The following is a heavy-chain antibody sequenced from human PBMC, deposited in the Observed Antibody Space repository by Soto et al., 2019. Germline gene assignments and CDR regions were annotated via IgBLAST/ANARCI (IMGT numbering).Heavy chain of an antibody. Sequence: PGGSLRLSCAASGFTVSSNYMSWVRQAPGKGLEWVSVIYSGGSTYYADSVKGRFTISRDNSKNTLYLQMNSLRAEDTAVYYCARDSTSGGWSPYYYCGMDVWGQGTTVTVSS. D-gene: IGHD6-19*01. CDR3: ARDSTSGGWSPYYYCGMDV. CDR2: IYSGGST. V-gene: IGHV3-53*01. CDR1: GFTVSSNY. J-gene: IGHJ6*02.